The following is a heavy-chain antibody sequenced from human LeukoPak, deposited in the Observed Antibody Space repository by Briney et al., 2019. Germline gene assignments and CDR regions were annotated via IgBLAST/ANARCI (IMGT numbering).Heavy chain of an antibody. V-gene: IGHV4-34*01. Sequence: ASTLSRPCAFYCRSFSGYDCRWIRQPPGKWLSWIGEINHSGRNTYNPSLKSRVPISVDTSKNEFSLKLSSVPAADTAVYYCARGRRGQIDYWGQGTLVTVSS. CDR1: CRSFSGYD. CDR3: ARGRRGQIDY. D-gene: IGHD3-16*01. CDR2: INHSGRN. J-gene: IGHJ4*02.